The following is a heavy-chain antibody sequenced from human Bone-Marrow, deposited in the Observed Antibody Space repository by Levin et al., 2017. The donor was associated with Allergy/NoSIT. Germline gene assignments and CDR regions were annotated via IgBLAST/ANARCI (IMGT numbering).Heavy chain of an antibody. CDR3: VKDMGPGWSSGWYSD. J-gene: IGHJ4*02. CDR1: GFSFEDYG. CDR2: ISCNSASK. D-gene: IGHD6-19*01. V-gene: IGHV3-9*01. Sequence: AGGSLRLSCAASGFSFEDYGMHWVRQPPGKGLEWVSGISCNSASKGQADSVRGLFTISRDNAKNSLFLQMNSLRAEDTAFYYCVKDMGPGWSSGWYSDWGQGTLVTVSS.